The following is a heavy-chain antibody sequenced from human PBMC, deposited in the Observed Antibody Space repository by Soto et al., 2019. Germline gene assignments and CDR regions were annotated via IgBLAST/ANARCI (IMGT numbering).Heavy chain of an antibody. J-gene: IGHJ4*02. CDR3: AKDTGLYSSIPYYFDY. D-gene: IGHD6-13*01. CDR1: GFTFSSYA. Sequence: GGSLRLSCAASGFTFSSYAMSWVRQAPGKGLEWVSAISGSGGSTYYADSVKGRFTISRDNSKNTLYLQMNSLRAEDTAVYYCAKDTGLYSSIPYYFDYWGQGTLVTVSS. CDR2: ISGSGGST. V-gene: IGHV3-23*01.